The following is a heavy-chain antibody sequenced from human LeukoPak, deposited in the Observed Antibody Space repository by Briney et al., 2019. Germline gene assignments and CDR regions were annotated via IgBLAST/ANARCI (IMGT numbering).Heavy chain of an antibody. J-gene: IGHJ3*02. D-gene: IGHD7-27*01. V-gene: IGHV1-24*01. CDR3: ATEIDYLELNGDWDAFDI. CDR1: GYTLTELS. CDR2: FDPEDGET. Sequence: ASVKVSCKVSGYTLTELSMHWVRQAPGKGLEWMGGFDPEDGETIYAQKFQGRVTMTEDTSTDTAYMELSSLRSEDTAVYYCATEIDYLELNGDWDAFDIWGQGTMVTVSS.